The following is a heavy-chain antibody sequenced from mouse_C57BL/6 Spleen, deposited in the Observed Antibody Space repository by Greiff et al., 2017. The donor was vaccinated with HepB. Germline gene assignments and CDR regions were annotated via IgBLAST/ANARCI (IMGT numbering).Heavy chain of an antibody. V-gene: IGHV1-55*01. CDR2: IYPGSGST. Sequence: VQLQQPGAELVKPGASVKMSCKASGYTFTSYWITWVKQRPGQGLVWIGDIYPGSGSTNYNEKFKSKATLTVDKASSTAYMQLSSLTSEDSAVYYCARSGNYRYAMDYWGQGTSVTVSS. J-gene: IGHJ4*01. CDR3: ARSGNYRYAMDY. CDR1: GYTFTSYW. D-gene: IGHD2-1*01.